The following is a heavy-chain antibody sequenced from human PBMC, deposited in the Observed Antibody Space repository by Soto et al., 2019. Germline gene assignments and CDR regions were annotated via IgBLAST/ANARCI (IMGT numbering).Heavy chain of an antibody. CDR3: ARGVVVVTATYGMDV. V-gene: IGHV3-30*03. D-gene: IGHD2-15*01. Sequence: GGSLRLSCAASGFSFSNFAMNWVRQAPGKGLEWVAIMSYDGSKKYHADSVRGRFAISRDNSENTLYLQMNSLRAEDTAVYYCARGVVVVTATYGMDVWGQGTTVTVS. J-gene: IGHJ6*02. CDR1: GFSFSNFA. CDR2: MSYDGSKK.